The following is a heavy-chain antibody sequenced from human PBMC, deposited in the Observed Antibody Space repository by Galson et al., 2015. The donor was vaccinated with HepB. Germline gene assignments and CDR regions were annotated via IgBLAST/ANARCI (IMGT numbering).Heavy chain of an antibody. D-gene: IGHD3-22*01. CDR3: ARANNYDGSDFSH. V-gene: IGHV4-30-4*07. Sequence: TLSLTCAVSGGSISSGAYSWSWIRQPPGRGLEWIGYIYYSGSTYSNPSLQSRISISVDTSKNQFSLKLSSVTAADTAVYFCARANNYDGSDFSHWGQGTLVTVSS. CDR1: GGSISSGAYS. CDR2: IYYSGST. J-gene: IGHJ4*02.